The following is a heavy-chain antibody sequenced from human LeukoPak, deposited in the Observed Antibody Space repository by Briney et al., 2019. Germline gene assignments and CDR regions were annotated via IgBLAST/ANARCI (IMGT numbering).Heavy chain of an antibody. CDR3: ARGPNRADY. CDR1: GGSFSGYY. V-gene: IGHV4-34*01. D-gene: IGHD1-14*01. Sequence: SETLSLTCAVYGGSFSGYYWSWIRQPPGKGLEWIGEINHSGGTNYNPSLKSRVTISVDTSKNQFSLKLSSVTAADTAVYYCARGPNRADYWGQGTLVTVSS. CDR2: INHSGGT. J-gene: IGHJ4*02.